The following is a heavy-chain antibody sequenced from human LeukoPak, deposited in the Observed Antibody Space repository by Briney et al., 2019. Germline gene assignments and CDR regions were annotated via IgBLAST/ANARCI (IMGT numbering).Heavy chain of an antibody. J-gene: IGHJ4*02. V-gene: IGHV4-39*07. CDR3: AEGSYNFDY. D-gene: IGHD1-26*01. CDR2: IYYSGST. Sequence: TSETLSLTCTVSGGSISSSSYYWGWIRQPPGKGLEWIGSIYYSGSTYYNPSLKSRVTISVDTSKNQFSLKLSSVTAADTAVYYCAEGSYNFDYWGQGTLVTVSS. CDR1: GGSISSSSYY.